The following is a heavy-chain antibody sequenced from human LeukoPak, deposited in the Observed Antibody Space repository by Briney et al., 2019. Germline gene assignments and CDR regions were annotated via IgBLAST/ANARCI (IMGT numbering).Heavy chain of an antibody. V-gene: IGHV4-38-2*01. Sequence: PSETLSLTCAVSGYSISSGYYWGWIRQPPGKGLEWIGSIYHSGSTYYNPSLKSRVTISVDTSKNQFSLKLSSVTAADTAVYYCARRITMVRGVIISLLYFDYWGQGTLVTVFS. CDR2: IYHSGST. J-gene: IGHJ4*02. CDR3: ARRITMVRGVIISLLYFDY. D-gene: IGHD3-10*01. CDR1: GYSISSGYY.